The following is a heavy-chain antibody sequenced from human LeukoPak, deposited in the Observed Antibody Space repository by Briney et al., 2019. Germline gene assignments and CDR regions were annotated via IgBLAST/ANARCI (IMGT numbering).Heavy chain of an antibody. D-gene: IGHD3-10*01. V-gene: IGHV3-21*01. J-gene: IGHJ4*02. CDR1: GFTFSSYS. Sequence: GGSLRPSGAASGFTFSSYSMTWVRQAPGKGLEWVSSISSSSSYIYYADSVKGRFTISRDNAKNSLYLQMNSLRAEDTAVYYCAREVRGDYWGQGTLVTVSS. CDR2: ISSSSSYI. CDR3: AREVRGDY.